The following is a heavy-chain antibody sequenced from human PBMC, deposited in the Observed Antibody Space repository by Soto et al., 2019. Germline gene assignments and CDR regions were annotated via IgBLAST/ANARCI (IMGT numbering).Heavy chain of an antibody. CDR1: GGSXXXGGYS. CDR2: IYHSGST. Sequence: QXQLXXSGSGLVKPSQTLSLTCAVSGGSXXXGGYSWSWIRQPPGKGLEWIGYIYHSGSTYYNPSLKSRVTISVDRSKNQFSLKLSSVTAADTAVYYCARAGGLGAVAADYWGQGTLVTVSS. CDR3: ARAGGLGAVAADY. V-gene: IGHV4-30-2*01. J-gene: IGHJ4*02. D-gene: IGHD6-19*01.